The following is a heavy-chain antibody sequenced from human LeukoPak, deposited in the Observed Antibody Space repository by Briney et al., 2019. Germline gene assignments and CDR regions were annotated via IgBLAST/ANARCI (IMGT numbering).Heavy chain of an antibody. V-gene: IGHV4-39*01. CDR3: ARHIRVAAGGRLPFFDY. Sequence: SETLSLTCTVSGGSIASSAYYWGWIRQPPGKGLEWIGXVXXSGNTYFNPSLKSRVTISVDTSKNHFSLKLSSVTAADTAVYYCARHIRVAAGGRLPFFDYWGQGTLVTVSS. D-gene: IGHD6-13*01. CDR1: GGSIASSAYY. CDR2: VXXSGNT. J-gene: IGHJ4*02.